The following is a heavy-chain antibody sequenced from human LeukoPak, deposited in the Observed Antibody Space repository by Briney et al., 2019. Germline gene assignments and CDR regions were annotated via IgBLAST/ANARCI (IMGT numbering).Heavy chain of an antibody. CDR3: ARFIVATNANFDY. Sequence: SETLSLTXTVSGGSISSYYWSWIRQPPGKGLEWSGYIYYSGSTNYDPSLKSRVTISVDTSKNQFSLKLSSVTAADTAVNYCARFIVATNANFDYWGQGTLVTVSS. J-gene: IGHJ4*02. D-gene: IGHD5-12*01. V-gene: IGHV4-59*01. CDR1: GGSISSYY. CDR2: IYYSGST.